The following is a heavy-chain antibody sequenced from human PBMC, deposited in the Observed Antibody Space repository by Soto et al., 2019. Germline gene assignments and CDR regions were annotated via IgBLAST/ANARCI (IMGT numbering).Heavy chain of an antibody. CDR1: GYTFTNYY. CDR3: VREDLISMRDYYFAY. CDR2: INPSGGST. Sequence: GASVKVSCKASGYTFTNYYIHWVRQAPGQGLEWMGIINPSGGSTSYAQKLQGRVTMTRDTSTSTVYMELDSLRSEDTALYYCVREDLISMRDYYFAYWGQGTQVTVSS. V-gene: IGHV1-46*01. D-gene: IGHD3-22*01. J-gene: IGHJ4*02.